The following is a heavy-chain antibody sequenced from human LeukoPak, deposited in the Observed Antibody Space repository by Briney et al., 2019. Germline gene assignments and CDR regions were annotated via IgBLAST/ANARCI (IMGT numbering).Heavy chain of an antibody. V-gene: IGHV4-59*01. Sequence: SETLSLTCTVSGGSISSYYWSWVRQPPVKGLEWIGYIYYSGTTNYNPSLKSRVTISVDTSKNQFSLKLSSVTAADTAVYYCARGVYIAAAQYGYWGQGTLVTVSS. D-gene: IGHD6-13*01. CDR3: ARGVYIAAAQYGY. CDR1: GGSISSYY. CDR2: IYYSGTT. J-gene: IGHJ4*02.